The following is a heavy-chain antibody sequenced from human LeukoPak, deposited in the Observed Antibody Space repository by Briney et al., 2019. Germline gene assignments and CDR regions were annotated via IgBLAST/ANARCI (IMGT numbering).Heavy chain of an antibody. J-gene: IGHJ5*02. CDR3: VRDRHYDFWSGTPENWFDP. D-gene: IGHD3-3*01. V-gene: IGHV1-46*01. CDR1: GYTFTSYY. Sequence: ASVKVSCKASGYTFTSYYMHWVRRAPGQGLEWMGIINPSGGSTSYAQKFQGRFTMTRDMSTSTVYMELSSLRSEDTAVYYCVRDRHYDFWSGTPENWFDPWGQGTLVTVSS. CDR2: INPSGGST.